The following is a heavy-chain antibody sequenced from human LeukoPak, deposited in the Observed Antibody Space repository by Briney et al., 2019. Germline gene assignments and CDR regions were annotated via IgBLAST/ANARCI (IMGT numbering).Heavy chain of an antibody. CDR2: INPNSGGT. Sequence: ASVKVSCKASGYTFTGYYMHWVRQAPGQGLEWMGWINPNSGGTNYAQKFQGRVTMTRDTSISTAYMELSRLRSDDTALYYCAKSDYYDSSGYLDYWGQGTLVTVSS. J-gene: IGHJ4*02. CDR1: GYTFTGYY. D-gene: IGHD3-22*01. V-gene: IGHV1-2*02. CDR3: AKSDYYDSSGYLDY.